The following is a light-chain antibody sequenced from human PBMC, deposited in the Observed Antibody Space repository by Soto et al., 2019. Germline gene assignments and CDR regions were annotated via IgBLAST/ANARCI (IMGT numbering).Light chain of an antibody. V-gene: IGLV1-40*01. CDR2: GNS. J-gene: IGLJ2*01. CDR3: QSYDSSLSAHVV. Sequence: QSVLTQPPSVSGAPGQRVTISCTGSSSNIGAGYDVHWYQQLPGTAPKLLIYGNSNRPSGVPDRFSGSKSGTSASLAFTGLQAEDEADYYCQSYDSSLSAHVVFGGGTKVTVL. CDR1: SSNIGAGYD.